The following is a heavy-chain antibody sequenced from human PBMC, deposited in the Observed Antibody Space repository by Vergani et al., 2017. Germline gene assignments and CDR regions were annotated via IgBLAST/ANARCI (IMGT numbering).Heavy chain of an antibody. Sequence: EVQLVESGGGLVKPGGSLRLSCAASGFTLSSYSLSWVRQAPGKGLEWVSSISTTTSYIYYADSVKGRFTISRDNAKNSLYLQMNSLRAEDTAVYYCAREIMIYYYDSSGYYDYWGQGTLVTVSS. J-gene: IGHJ4*02. CDR3: AREIMIYYYDSSGYYDY. CDR1: GFTLSSYS. D-gene: IGHD3-22*01. CDR2: ISTTTSYI. V-gene: IGHV3-21*01.